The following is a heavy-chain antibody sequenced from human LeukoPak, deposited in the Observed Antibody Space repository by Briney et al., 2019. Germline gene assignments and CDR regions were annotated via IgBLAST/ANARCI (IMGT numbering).Heavy chain of an antibody. Sequence: PGGSLRLSYAASGFIVNIHYMSWVRQAPGKGLEWVSVLYHGDRTYYADSVRGRFTISRDSSKNTVYLQMQNLRPEDTAVYYCTRDRDNSNDLHYFDHWGQGALVTVSS. V-gene: IGHV3-66*02. CDR1: GFIVNIHY. D-gene: IGHD2/OR15-2a*01. J-gene: IGHJ4*02. CDR3: TRDRDNSNDLHYFDH. CDR2: LYHGDRT.